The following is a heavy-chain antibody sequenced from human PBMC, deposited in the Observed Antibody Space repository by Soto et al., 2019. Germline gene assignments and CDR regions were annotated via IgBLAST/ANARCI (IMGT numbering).Heavy chain of an antibody. CDR1: GGSISSGGYY. V-gene: IGHV4-31*03. CDR3: ARDSGLLWFGVDY. CDR2: IYYSGST. Sequence: QVQLQESGPGLVKPSQTLSLTCTVSGGSISSGGYYWSWIRQHPGKGLEWIGYIYYSGSTYYNPSLKSGVTISVDTSKNQFSLKLSSVTAADTAVYYCARDSGLLWFGVDYWGQGTLVTVSS. J-gene: IGHJ4*02. D-gene: IGHD3-10*01.